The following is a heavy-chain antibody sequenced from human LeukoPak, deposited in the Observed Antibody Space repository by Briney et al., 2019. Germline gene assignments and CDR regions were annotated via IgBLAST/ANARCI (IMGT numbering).Heavy chain of an antibody. CDR1: GFTFSDHA. Sequence: PGESLRLSCAASGFTFSDHALSWVRQTPGKGLESVSSISAGGDRTHYAGSAKGRFTISRDNSKNTLYLQMNSLRAEDTAVYFCAYLDSSGYYYGRLRYWGQGTPVTVSS. CDR3: AYLDSSGYYYGRLRY. J-gene: IGHJ4*02. CDR2: ISAGGDRT. D-gene: IGHD3-22*01. V-gene: IGHV3-23*01.